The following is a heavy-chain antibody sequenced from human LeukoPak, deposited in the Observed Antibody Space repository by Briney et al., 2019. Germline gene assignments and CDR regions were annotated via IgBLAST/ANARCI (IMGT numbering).Heavy chain of an antibody. CDR2: IYYSGST. CDR3: ARSLFVTGLGVFDY. CDR1: GDSISSGGYY. Sequence: SETLSLTCTVSGDSISSGGYYWGWIRLPPGKGLEWIGNIYYSGSTYYTPSLKSRVTISLDTSKNQISLNLVSVTAADTAVYYCARSLFVTGLGVFDYWGRGILVTVSS. V-gene: IGHV4-39*07. J-gene: IGHJ4*02. D-gene: IGHD1-14*01.